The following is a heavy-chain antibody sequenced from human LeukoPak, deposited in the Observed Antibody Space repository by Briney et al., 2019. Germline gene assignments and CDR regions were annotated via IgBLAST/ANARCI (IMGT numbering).Heavy chain of an antibody. CDR3: ARGLRYCSSTSCPMVYYYYYMDV. CDR1: GDSVSSNSAA. CDR2: TYYRSKWYN. J-gene: IGHJ6*03. Sequence: SQTLSLTCAISGDSVSSNSAAWNWLRQSPSRGLEWLGRTYYRSKWYNDYAVSVKSRITINPDTSKHQFSLQLNSVTPEDTAVYYCARGLRYCSSTSCPMVYYYYYMDVWGKGTTVTVSS. V-gene: IGHV6-1*01. D-gene: IGHD2-2*01.